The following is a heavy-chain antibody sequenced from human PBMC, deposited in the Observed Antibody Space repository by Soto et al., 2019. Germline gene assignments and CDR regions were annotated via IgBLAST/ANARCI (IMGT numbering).Heavy chain of an antibody. D-gene: IGHD3-9*01. V-gene: IGHV3-23*01. Sequence: PGGSLRLSCAASGFTFRNYAMSWVRQAPGKGLEWVSAISGSGGSTYYADSVKGRFTISRDNSKNTLYLQMNSLRAEDTAVYYCAKDKKKNYDILTGQYYYYYYGMDVWGQGTTVTVSS. CDR2: ISGSGGST. J-gene: IGHJ6*02. CDR1: GFTFRNYA. CDR3: AKDKKKNYDILTGQYYYYYYGMDV.